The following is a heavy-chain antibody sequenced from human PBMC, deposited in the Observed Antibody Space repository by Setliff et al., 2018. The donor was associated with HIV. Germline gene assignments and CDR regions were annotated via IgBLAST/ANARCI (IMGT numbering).Heavy chain of an antibody. CDR3: VRQVSYYHFYMDV. J-gene: IGHJ6*03. D-gene: IGHD6-6*01. V-gene: IGHV3-11*03. CDR2: ISSSNNANR. Sequence: GGSLRLSCAASGFIFSDYYMSWIRQAPGKGLEWISYISSSNNANRNYADSVKGRFTISRDNAKHSLYLQMNSLRAEDTAVYYCVRQVSYYHFYMDVWGKGTTVTVSS. CDR1: GFIFSDYY.